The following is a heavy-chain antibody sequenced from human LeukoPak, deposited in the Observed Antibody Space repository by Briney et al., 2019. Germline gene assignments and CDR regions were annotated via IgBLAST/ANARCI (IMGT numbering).Heavy chain of an antibody. CDR3: AKTRNGYTTEYLQH. J-gene: IGHJ1*01. D-gene: IGHD5-24*01. Sequence: GGSLRLSCAASGFSFSSYWMSWVRQAPGKGLEWVANIKKDGSEKYYVDSVKGRFTISRDISKNLVYLQMNSLRAEDTAVYYCAKTRNGYTTEYLQHWGQGTLVTVSS. V-gene: IGHV3-7*03. CDR2: IKKDGSEK. CDR1: GFSFSSYW.